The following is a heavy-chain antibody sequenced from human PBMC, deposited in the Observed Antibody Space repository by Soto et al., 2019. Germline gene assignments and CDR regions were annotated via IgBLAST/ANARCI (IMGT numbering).Heavy chain of an antibody. J-gene: IGHJ2*01. CDR3: ATRTTGWYFDL. CDR1: GFTFSSYA. V-gene: IGHV3-23*01. CDR2: ISGSGGST. Sequence: EVQLLESGGGLVQPGGSLRLSCAASGFTFSSYAMNWVRQAPGKGLEWVSVISGSGGSTYYADSVKGRFTISRDNSKNTLYLQMTSLRAEDTAVYYGATRTTGWYFDLWGRGTLVTVSS.